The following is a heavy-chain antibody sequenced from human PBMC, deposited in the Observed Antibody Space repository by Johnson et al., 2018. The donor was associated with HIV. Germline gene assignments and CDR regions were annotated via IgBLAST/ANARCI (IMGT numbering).Heavy chain of an antibody. CDR3: ARALGTAVGAFDI. J-gene: IGHJ3*02. D-gene: IGHD4-23*01. Sequence: ISRDNAKNSLYLQMNSLRAEDTALYYCARALGTAVGAFDIWGQGTMVTVSS. V-gene: IGHV3-20*03.